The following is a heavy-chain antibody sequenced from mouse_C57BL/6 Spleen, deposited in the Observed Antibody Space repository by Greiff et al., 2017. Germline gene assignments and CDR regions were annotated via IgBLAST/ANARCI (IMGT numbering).Heavy chain of an antibody. D-gene: IGHD1-1*01. V-gene: IGHV1-15*01. Sequence: VKLVESGAELVRPGASVTLSCKASGYTFTDYEMHWVKQTPVHGLEWIGAIDPETGGTAYNQKFKGKAILTADKSSSTAYMELRSLTSEDSAVYYCTKGGFITTVVATFDVWGTGTTVTVSS. CDR1: GYTFTDYE. CDR2: IDPETGGT. J-gene: IGHJ1*03. CDR3: TKGGFITTVVATFDV.